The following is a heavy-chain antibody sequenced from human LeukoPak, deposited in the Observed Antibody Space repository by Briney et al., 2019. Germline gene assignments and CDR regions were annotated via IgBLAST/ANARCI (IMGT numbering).Heavy chain of an antibody. CDR1: GNSLSELS. V-gene: IGHV1-24*01. Sequence: ASVKVSCKVSGNSLSELSIQWVRQAPGKGLECMGGFDPEEAKMVYAQNFQGRVTVTEDTSTQTAYMELSGLTSDDTAVYYCTTRSGDFWSGFVNWGRGTLVTVSS. D-gene: IGHD3-3*01. J-gene: IGHJ4*02. CDR2: FDPEEAKM. CDR3: TTRSGDFWSGFVN.